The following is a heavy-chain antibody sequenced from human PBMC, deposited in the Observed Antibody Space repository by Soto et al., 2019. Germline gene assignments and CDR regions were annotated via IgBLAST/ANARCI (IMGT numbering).Heavy chain of an antibody. D-gene: IGHD3-10*01. V-gene: IGHV1-3*01. J-gene: IGHJ4*02. CDR1: GYTFTSYA. CDR3: ARASHYYGSGSYYYFDY. CDR2: INAGNGNT. Sequence: QVPLVQSGAEVKKPGASVKVSCKASGYTFTSYAMHWVRQAPGQRLEWMGWINAGNGNTKYSQKFQGRVTITRDTSASTAYMELSSLRSEDTAVYYCARASHYYGSGSYYYFDYWGQGTLVTVCS.